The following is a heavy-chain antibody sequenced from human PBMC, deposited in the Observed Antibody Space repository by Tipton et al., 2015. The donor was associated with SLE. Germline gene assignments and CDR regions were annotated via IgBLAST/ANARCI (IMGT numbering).Heavy chain of an antibody. Sequence: SLRLSCAASGFTFSRYSMQWVRQAPGKGLEWVASINQDGSEQHYVDSVKGRFTISGDNARDSLHLQMNTLRADDTAVYYCARDDSSSLDYWGLGTLVTVSS. V-gene: IGHV3-7*03. D-gene: IGHD6-6*01. CDR1: GFTFSRYS. CDR2: INQDGSEQ. J-gene: IGHJ4*02. CDR3: ARDDSSSLDY.